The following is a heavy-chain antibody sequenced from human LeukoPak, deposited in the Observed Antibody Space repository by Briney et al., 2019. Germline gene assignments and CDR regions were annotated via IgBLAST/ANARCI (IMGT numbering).Heavy chain of an antibody. CDR1: GFTFNDYY. V-gene: IGHV3-11*01. J-gene: IGHJ5*02. Sequence: GGSLRLSCAASGFTFNDYYMSWIRQAPGKGLEWLSYINIGGTNTHYADSVKGRFTISRDNAKKSLYLEMNNLRAEDTAVYHCATDGAGFDTWGQGVLVTVSS. CDR2: INIGGTNT. CDR3: ATDGAGFDT.